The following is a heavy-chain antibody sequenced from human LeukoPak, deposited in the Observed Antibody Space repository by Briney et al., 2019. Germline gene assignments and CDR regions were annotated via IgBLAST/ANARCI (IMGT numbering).Heavy chain of an antibody. CDR3: ARQVGYYGSGSYYMQGYYYYYMDV. CDR1: GYSISSGYY. J-gene: IGHJ6*03. Sequence: SETLSLTCTVSGYSISSGYYWGWIRQPPGKGLEWIGSIYHSGSTYYNPSLKSRVTISVDTSKNQFSLKLSSVTAADTAVYYCARQVGYYGSGSYYMQGYYYYYMDVWGKGTTVTISS. V-gene: IGHV4-38-2*02. CDR2: IYHSGST. D-gene: IGHD3-10*01.